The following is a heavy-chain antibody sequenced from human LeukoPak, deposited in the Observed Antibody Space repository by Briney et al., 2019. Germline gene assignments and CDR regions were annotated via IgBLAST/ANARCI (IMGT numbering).Heavy chain of an antibody. CDR3: ARDVHPPYDFFPNWFDP. CDR2: IDTSGST. CDR1: GGSINSYY. Sequence: WETLSLTCTVSGGSINSYYWSWIRQPAGKGLGWIGRIDTSGSTNYNPSLKSRVTMSVDTSKNQFSLKLRTVTAADTAVYYCARDVHPPYDFFPNWFDPWGQGTLVTVSS. D-gene: IGHD3-3*01. V-gene: IGHV4-4*07. J-gene: IGHJ5*02.